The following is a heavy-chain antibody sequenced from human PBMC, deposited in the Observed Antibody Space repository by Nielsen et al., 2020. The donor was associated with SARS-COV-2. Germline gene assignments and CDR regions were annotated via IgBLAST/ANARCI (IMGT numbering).Heavy chain of an antibody. V-gene: IGHV1-58*02. J-gene: IGHJ2*01. CDR1: GFTFTTSA. CDR2: IVVASGKT. D-gene: IGHD1-26*01. Sequence: SVKVSCKASGFTFTTSAIQWVRQARGQRLEWVGWIVVASGKTNYAQKLQERVTITRDMSTSTAYMELSSLRSDDTAVYYCARHWQEGATFYWFFDLWGRGTLVSVSS. CDR3: ARHWQEGATFYWFFDL.